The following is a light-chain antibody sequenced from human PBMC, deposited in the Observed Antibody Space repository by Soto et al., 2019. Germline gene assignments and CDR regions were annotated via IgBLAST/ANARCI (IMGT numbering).Light chain of an antibody. CDR3: QQYRDLPQT. V-gene: IGKV3-20*01. Sequence: EIVLTQSPGTLSLSPGERATLSCRASQSVRSNYLAGYQQKPGQAPRLLIYNSSTRATGIPDRFSGSGSGTVFTLTISRLEPEDFALYYCQQYRDLPQTFGQGTQVEIK. CDR2: NSS. J-gene: IGKJ1*01. CDR1: QSVRSNY.